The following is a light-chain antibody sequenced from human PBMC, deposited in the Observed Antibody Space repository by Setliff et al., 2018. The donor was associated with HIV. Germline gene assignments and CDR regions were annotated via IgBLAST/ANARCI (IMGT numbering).Light chain of an antibody. V-gene: IGLV2-14*01. Sequence: QSALTQPASVSGSPGQSITISCTGTSSDVGGYNYVSWYQQHPGKAPKLMIYEVSNRPSGVSNRFFGSKSAYTASLTISGLQAEDEADYYCGSYTSSNTHVFGTGTKVTVL. CDR2: EVS. CDR3: GSYTSSNTHV. J-gene: IGLJ1*01. CDR1: SSDVGGYNY.